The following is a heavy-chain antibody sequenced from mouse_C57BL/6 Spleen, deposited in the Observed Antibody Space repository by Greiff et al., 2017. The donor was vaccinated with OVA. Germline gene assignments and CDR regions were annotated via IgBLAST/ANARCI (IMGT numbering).Heavy chain of an antibody. D-gene: IGHD2-1*01. CDR1: GYTFTSYW. CDR2: IYPGSGST. CDR3: AREGGGYGNYFDY. Sequence: QVQLQQSGAELVKPGASVKMSCKASGYTFTSYWITWVKQRPGQGLEWIGDIYPGSGSTNYNEKFKSKATLTVDTSSSTAYMQLSSLTSEDSAVYYCAREGGGYGNYFDYWGQGTTLTVSS. J-gene: IGHJ2*01. V-gene: IGHV1-55*01.